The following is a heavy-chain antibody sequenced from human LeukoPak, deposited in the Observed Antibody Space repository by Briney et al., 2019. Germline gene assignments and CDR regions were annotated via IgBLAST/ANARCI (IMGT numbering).Heavy chain of an antibody. Sequence: PGGSLRLSCTVSGFTVSSNSWSWVRQAPGKGLEWVSFIYSGGNTHYSDSVKGRFTLSRDNSKNTLYLLMNSLRAEDTAIYYCARRAGEYSHPYDYWGQGTLVTVSS. D-gene: IGHD2-15*01. CDR3: ARRAGEYSHPYDY. CDR2: IYSGGNT. V-gene: IGHV3-53*01. CDR1: GFTVSSNS. J-gene: IGHJ4*02.